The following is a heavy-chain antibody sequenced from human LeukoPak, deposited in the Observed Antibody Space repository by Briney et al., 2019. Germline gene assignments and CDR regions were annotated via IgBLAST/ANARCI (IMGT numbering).Heavy chain of an antibody. Sequence: SETLSLTCAVSGYSISSSNYWAWVRQPPGKGLEWIGHIYYSGSIYYNPSLKSRVTMSVDTSKNQFSLKLSSVTAVDTAVYYCARKATTGPTKAAFDIWGQGTMVTVSS. V-gene: IGHV4-28*05. D-gene: IGHD4-17*01. CDR1: GYSISSSNY. CDR3: ARKATTGPTKAAFDI. J-gene: IGHJ3*02. CDR2: IYYSGSI.